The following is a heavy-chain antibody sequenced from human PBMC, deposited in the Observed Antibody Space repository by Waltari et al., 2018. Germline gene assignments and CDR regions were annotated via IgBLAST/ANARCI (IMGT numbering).Heavy chain of an antibody. CDR1: GFPFSTYA. CDR3: AKDHGVAY. J-gene: IGHJ4*02. D-gene: IGHD3-10*01. V-gene: IGHV3-23*01. CDR2: ISNSGGDT. Sequence: EVQMLESGGGLVQPGGSLRLSCAVSGFPFSTYALSWVRQVPGKGLGGVSGISNSGGDTYYADSVKGRFTISRDNSKNTVYLQMSGLRVEDTALYYCAKDHGVAYWGQGTQVTVSS.